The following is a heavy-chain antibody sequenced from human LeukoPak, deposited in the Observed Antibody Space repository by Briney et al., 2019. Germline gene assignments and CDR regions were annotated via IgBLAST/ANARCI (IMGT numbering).Heavy chain of an antibody. CDR1: GFTFSSYS. Sequence: PGGSLRLSCAASGFTFSSYSMNWVRQAPGKGLEWVSSISSSSSYIYYADSVKGRFTISRDNAKNSLYLQMNSLRAEDTAVYYCASMVRGVIEGINWFDPWGQGTLVTVSS. CDR3: ASMVRGVIEGINWFDP. J-gene: IGHJ5*02. CDR2: ISSSSSYI. V-gene: IGHV3-21*01. D-gene: IGHD3-10*01.